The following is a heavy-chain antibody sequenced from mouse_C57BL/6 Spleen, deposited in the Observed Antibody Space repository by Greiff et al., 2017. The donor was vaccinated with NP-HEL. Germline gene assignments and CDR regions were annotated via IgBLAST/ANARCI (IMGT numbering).Heavy chain of an antibody. J-gene: IGHJ3*01. D-gene: IGHD1-1*01. CDR3: ARKGTTVPFAY. CDR2: IDPSDSYT. CDR1: GYTFTSYW. Sequence: QVQLKESGAELVMPGASVTLSCKASGYTFTSYWMHWVKQRPGQGLEWIGEIDPSDSYTNYNQKFKGKSTLTVDKSSSTAYMQLSSLTSEDSAVYYCARKGTTVPFAYWGQGTLVTVSA. V-gene: IGHV1-69*01.